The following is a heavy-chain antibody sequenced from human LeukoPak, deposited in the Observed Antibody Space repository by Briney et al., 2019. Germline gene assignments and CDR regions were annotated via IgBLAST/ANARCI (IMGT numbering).Heavy chain of an antibody. D-gene: IGHD6-13*01. V-gene: IGHV1-2*02. CDR2: INPTTGGT. J-gene: IGHJ4*02. Sequence: ASVXVSCKASGYTFSGFYMHWVRQAPGQGLEWMGWINPTTGGTNYAQKFQGRVTMTRDTSISTAYMEMTSLISDDTAVYYCATVAVRSTSWYVNYWGQGTLVTVSS. CDR3: ATVAVRSTSWYVNY. CDR1: GYTFSGFY.